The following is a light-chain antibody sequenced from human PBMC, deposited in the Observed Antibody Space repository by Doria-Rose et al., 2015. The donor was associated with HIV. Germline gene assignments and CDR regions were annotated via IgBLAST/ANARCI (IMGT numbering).Light chain of an antibody. V-gene: IGKV3-20*01. CDR1: QSFSSTY. CDR2: DGS. Sequence: EIVMTQSPGTLSLSPGERATLSCSASQSFSSTYLAWYQQKPGQAPSLLIYDGSTRATGIPDRFSASGSGTDFTPTINRLEPEDFALYYCHQYGTSWTFGQGTKVEI. CDR3: HQYGTSWT. J-gene: IGKJ1*01.